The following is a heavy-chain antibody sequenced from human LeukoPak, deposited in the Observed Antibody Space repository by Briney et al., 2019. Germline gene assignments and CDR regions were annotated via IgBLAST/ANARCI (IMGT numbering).Heavy chain of an antibody. V-gene: IGHV3-74*01. Sequence: QPGGSLRLSCAASGFTFSSYWMHWVRQAPGKGLVWVSRINSDGSDTSYADSVKGRFTISRDNAKNTLYLQMNSLRAGDTAAYYCTRGDFYVGAQDYWGQGTLVAVSS. D-gene: IGHD1-26*01. J-gene: IGHJ4*02. CDR1: GFTFSSYW. CDR3: TRGDFYVGAQDY. CDR2: INSDGSDT.